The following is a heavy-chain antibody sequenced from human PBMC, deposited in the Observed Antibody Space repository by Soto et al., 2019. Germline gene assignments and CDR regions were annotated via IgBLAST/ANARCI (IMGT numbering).Heavy chain of an antibody. CDR2: FYSSGSI. Sequence: SETLSFTCFVSGYSITAGGYYWSWIRHHPGKGLEWIGSFYSSGSIIYNPSLRSRVSISGDTSSNQFSMSLTSVTAADTARYYCARMYSSGSGWFHPWGQGTLVTVSS. V-gene: IGHV4-31*03. D-gene: IGHD6-19*01. J-gene: IGHJ5*02. CDR1: GYSITAGGYY. CDR3: ARMYSSGSGWFHP.